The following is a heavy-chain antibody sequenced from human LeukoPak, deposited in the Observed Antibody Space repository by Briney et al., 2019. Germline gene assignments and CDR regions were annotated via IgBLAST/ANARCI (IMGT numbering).Heavy chain of an antibody. J-gene: IGHJ3*02. Sequence: KPSETLSLTCTVSGGSISSYYWSWIRQPPGKGLEWIGYIYYSGSTYYNPSLKSRVTISVDTSKNQFSLKLSSVTAADTAVYYCARQGWDLSGNAFDIWGQGTMVTVSS. CDR2: IYYSGST. D-gene: IGHD6-19*01. CDR3: ARQGWDLSGNAFDI. V-gene: IGHV4-59*08. CDR1: GGSISSYY.